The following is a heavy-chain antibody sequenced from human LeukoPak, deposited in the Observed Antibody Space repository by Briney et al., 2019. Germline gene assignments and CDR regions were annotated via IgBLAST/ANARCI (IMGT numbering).Heavy chain of an antibody. V-gene: IGHV3-66*01. CDR3: ASGRNYGCPGV. CDR2: IYSGGST. CDR1: VFTVSSNY. D-gene: IGHD1-7*01. Sequence: PGGSLRLSCVASVFTVSSNYMSWLRQAPAKGLEWVSVIYSGGSTYYADSVKGRFTISSDNSKNALSLPMNSLSADDTAVYYCASGRNYGCPGVWGQGTLVTVSS. J-gene: IGHJ4*02.